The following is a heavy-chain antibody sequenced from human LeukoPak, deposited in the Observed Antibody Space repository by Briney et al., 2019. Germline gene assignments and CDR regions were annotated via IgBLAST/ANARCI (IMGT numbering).Heavy chain of an antibody. CDR3: ARTGQQLVFAS. Sequence: SETLSLTCTVSGGSISNYYWHWIRQPPGKGLEWIGCIYDSGTTNYNPSLKSRVTISGDTSKNQFSLKLSSVTAADTAVYFCARTGQQLVFASWGQGTLVTISS. CDR2: IYDSGTT. J-gene: IGHJ5*01. CDR1: GGSISNYY. D-gene: IGHD6-13*01. V-gene: IGHV4-59*01.